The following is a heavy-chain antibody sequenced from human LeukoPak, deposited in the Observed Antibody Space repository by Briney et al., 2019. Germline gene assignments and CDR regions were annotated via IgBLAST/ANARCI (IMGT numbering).Heavy chain of an antibody. J-gene: IGHJ4*02. Sequence: GGSLRLSCIASGFTFSSSAMSWVRQAPGKGLEWVSAISGSGGSTYYADSVKGRFTISRDNSKNTLYLQMNSLRAEDTAVYYCAKSGRGYGGNSLRFDYWGQGTLVTVSS. CDR2: ISGSGGST. D-gene: IGHD4-23*01. CDR3: AKSGRGYGGNSLRFDY. V-gene: IGHV3-23*01. CDR1: GFTFSSSA.